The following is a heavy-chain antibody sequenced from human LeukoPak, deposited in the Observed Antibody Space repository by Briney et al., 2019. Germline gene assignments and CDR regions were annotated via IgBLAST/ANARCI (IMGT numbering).Heavy chain of an antibody. CDR3: AKYSSSSGRSDY. CDR2: ISSSSSYI. CDR1: GFTFSSYS. Sequence: KPGGSLRLSCAASGFTFSSYSMNWVRQAPGKGLEWVSSISSSSSYIYYADSVKGRFTISRDNAKNSLYLQMTGLRAEDTAVYYCAKYSSSSGRSDYWGQGTLVTASS. V-gene: IGHV3-21*01. J-gene: IGHJ4*02. D-gene: IGHD6-6*01.